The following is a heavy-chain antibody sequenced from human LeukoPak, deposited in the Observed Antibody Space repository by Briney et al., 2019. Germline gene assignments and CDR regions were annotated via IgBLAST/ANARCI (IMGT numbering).Heavy chain of an antibody. CDR1: GFTFSSYG. D-gene: IGHD2-2*01. V-gene: IGHV3-30*02. CDR3: AKAFRPIVVVPAPDFDY. Sequence: GGSLRLSCAASGFTFSSYGMHWVRQAPGKGLEWVAFIRYDGSNKYYADSVKGRFTISRDNSKNTLYLQMNSLRAEDTAVYYCAKAFRPIVVVPAPDFDYWGQGALVTVSS. CDR2: IRYDGSNK. J-gene: IGHJ4*02.